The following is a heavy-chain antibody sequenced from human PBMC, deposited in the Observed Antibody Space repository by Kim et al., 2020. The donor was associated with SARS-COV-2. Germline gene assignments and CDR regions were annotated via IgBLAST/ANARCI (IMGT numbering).Heavy chain of an antibody. CDR3: ANPRQPDY. V-gene: IGHV3-23*01. J-gene: IGHJ4*02. Sequence: YEGSGKGPFTISRDNSKNTLYLQMSSLRAEDTAIYYCANPRQPDYWGQGTLVTVSS. D-gene: IGHD6-13*01.